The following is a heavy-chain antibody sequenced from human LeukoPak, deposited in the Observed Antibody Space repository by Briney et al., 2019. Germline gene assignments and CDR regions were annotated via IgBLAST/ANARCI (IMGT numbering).Heavy chain of an antibody. Sequence: SETLSLTCTVSGGSISSYYWSWIRQPPGKGLEWIGYIYTSGSTNYNPSLKSRVTISVDTSKNQFSLKLSSVTAADTAVYYWARSGYYYYMAVWGKGTTVTVSS. CDR1: GGSISSYY. J-gene: IGHJ6*03. CDR3: ARSGYYYYMAV. V-gene: IGHV4-4*09. D-gene: IGHD7-27*01. CDR2: IYTSGST.